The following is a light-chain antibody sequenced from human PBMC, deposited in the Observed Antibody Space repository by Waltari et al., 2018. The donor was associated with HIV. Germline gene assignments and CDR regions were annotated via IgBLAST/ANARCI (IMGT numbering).Light chain of an antibody. V-gene: IGLV1-51*01. CDR2: DDD. CDR3: ATWDNRLTTVL. Sequence: QSVLTQPPSVSAAPGQKVTISCSGGSSNVGASYVSWYQQLPGPPPPLLIFDDDQRPSGIPDRFSGSKSGTSATLGITGLQTGDEADYYCATWDNRLTTVLFGGGTKLTVL. CDR1: SSNVGASY. J-gene: IGLJ2*01.